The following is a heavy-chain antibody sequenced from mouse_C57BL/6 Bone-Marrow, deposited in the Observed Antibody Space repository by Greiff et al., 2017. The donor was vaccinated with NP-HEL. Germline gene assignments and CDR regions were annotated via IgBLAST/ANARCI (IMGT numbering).Heavy chain of an antibody. Sequence: QVQLQQSGPGLVAPSQSLSITCTVSGFSLTSYAISWVRQPPGKGLEWLGVIWTGGGTNYTSALKSRLSISKDNSKSQVFLKMNSLQTDDTARYYCARNFYYYGSGGYFDYWGQGTTLTGSS. CDR3: ARNFYYYGSGGYFDY. J-gene: IGHJ2*01. D-gene: IGHD1-1*01. V-gene: IGHV2-9-1*01. CDR1: GFSLTSYA. CDR2: IWTGGGT.